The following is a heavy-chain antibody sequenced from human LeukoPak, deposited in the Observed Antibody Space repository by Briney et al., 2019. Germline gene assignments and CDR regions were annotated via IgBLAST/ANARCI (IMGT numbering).Heavy chain of an antibody. CDR1: GFTFSDYS. V-gene: IGHV3-48*01. J-gene: IGHJ4*02. CDR2: ISSIGATI. CDR3: ARDRIAVAATETSFDY. D-gene: IGHD6-19*01. Sequence: GGSLRLSCAASGFTFSDYSMNWVRQAPGKGLEWVSYISSIGATIYYADSVKGRFTISRDNAKSSLFLQMNSLRAEDTAVYYCARDRIAVAATETSFDYWGQGTLVTVSS.